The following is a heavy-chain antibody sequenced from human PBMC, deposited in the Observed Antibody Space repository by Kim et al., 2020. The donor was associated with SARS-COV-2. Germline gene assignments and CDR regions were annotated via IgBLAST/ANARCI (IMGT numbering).Heavy chain of an antibody. V-gene: IGHV3-13*01. D-gene: IGHD3-10*01. J-gene: IGHJ4*02. Sequence: GSVKGRFTISRENAKNSLYLQMNSLRAGDTAVYYCARVNYYGSGSYYDYWGQGTLVTVSS. CDR3: ARVNYYGSGSYYDY.